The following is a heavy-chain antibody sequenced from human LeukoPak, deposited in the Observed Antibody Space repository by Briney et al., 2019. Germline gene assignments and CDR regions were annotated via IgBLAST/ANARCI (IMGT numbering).Heavy chain of an antibody. Sequence: ASVKVSCKASGGTFSSYAVSWVRQAPGQGLEWMGRIIPILGIANYAQKFQGRVTITADKSTSTAYMELSSLRSEDTAVYYCASSSRSSFGVVYCYYWGQGTLVTVSS. J-gene: IGHJ4*02. CDR1: GGTFSSYA. V-gene: IGHV1-69*04. CDR2: IIPILGIA. CDR3: ASSSRSSFGVVYCYY. D-gene: IGHD3-3*01.